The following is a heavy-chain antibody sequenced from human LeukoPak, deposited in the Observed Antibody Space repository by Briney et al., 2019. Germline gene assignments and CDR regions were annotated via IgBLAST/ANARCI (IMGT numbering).Heavy chain of an antibody. V-gene: IGHV3-21*01. CDR1: GFTFSDYW. Sequence: PGGSLRLSCAASGFTFSDYWMNWVRQAPGKGLEWVSSISSTSAYIYYAESVKGRFSISRDNVDNVVHLQMSSLTNEDTAVYYCARVAVAGPTGWFDSWGQGTLVTVSS. CDR3: ARVAVAGPTGWFDS. J-gene: IGHJ5*01. CDR2: ISSTSAYI. D-gene: IGHD6-19*01.